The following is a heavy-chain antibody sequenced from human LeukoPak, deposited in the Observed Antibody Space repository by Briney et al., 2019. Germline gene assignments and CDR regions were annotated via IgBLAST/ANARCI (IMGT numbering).Heavy chain of an antibody. J-gene: IGHJ3*02. CDR1: GFTFSNYA. CDR3: ARQLVVPAAKGLRDAFDI. D-gene: IGHD2-2*01. CDR2: ISYDGSNK. V-gene: IGHV3-30-3*01. Sequence: GGSLRPSCAASGFTFSNYAMHWVRQAPGKGLEWVAVISYDGSNKYYADSVKGRFTISRDNSKNTLYLQMNSLRAEDTAVYYCARQLVVPAAKGLRDAFDIWGQGTMVTVSS.